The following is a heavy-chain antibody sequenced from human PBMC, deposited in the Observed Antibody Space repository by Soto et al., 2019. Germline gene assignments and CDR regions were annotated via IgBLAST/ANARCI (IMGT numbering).Heavy chain of an antibody. CDR1: GFTCSSYG. V-gene: IGHV3-23*01. J-gene: IGHJ3*02. CDR2: ISGSDGLT. Sequence: GSLRLSCAASGFTCSSYGMSWVRQAPGKGLEWVSAISGSDGLTNYADSVKGRFTVSRDNSKSTLYLQMNSLRTEDAAVYFCARRTPGSFAFDIWGQGTMVTVSS. D-gene: IGHD1-1*01. CDR3: ARRTPGSFAFDI.